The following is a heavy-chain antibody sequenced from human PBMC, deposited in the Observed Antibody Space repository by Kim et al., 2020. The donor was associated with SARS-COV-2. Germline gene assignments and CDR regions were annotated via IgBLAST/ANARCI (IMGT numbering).Heavy chain of an antibody. Sequence: SETLSLTCTVSGGSISSSSYYWGWIRQPPGKGLEWIGSIYYSGSTYYNPSLKSRVTISVDTSKNQFSLKLSSVTAADTAVYYCAAIDYYDSSEGAFDIWGQGTMVTVSS. CDR3: AAIDYYDSSEGAFDI. CDR1: GGSISSSSYY. D-gene: IGHD3-22*01. J-gene: IGHJ3*02. V-gene: IGHV4-39*01. CDR2: IYYSGST.